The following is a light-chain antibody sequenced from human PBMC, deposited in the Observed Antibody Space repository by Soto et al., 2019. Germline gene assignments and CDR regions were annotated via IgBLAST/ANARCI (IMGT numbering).Light chain of an antibody. CDR2: GAS. J-gene: IGKJ4*01. CDR3: QQYNKRPHLS. CDR1: QSVSSN. V-gene: IGKV3-15*01. Sequence: EIVLTQSPGPLSFSPEERATLSCRASQSVSSNLAWYQQKPGQAPRLLIYGASTRATGIPARFSGSGSGTEFTLTISSLQSEDFAFHYCQQYNKRPHLSLRGGTKV.